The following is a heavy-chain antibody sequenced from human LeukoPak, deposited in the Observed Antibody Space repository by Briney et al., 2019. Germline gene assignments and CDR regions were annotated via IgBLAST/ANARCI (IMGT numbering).Heavy chain of an antibody. V-gene: IGHV3-7*01. CDR3: ARGARHDFWSGS. D-gene: IGHD3-3*01. J-gene: IGHJ5*02. CDR1: GLTLSRYW. CDR2: IKEDGSEK. Sequence: GGSLRLSCAASGLTLSRYWMNWIRQAPGKGLEWVANIKEDGSEKYYVDSGKGRFPISRDNAKNSLYLQMNSLSGDDTAVYYCARGARHDFWSGSWGQGTLVTVSS.